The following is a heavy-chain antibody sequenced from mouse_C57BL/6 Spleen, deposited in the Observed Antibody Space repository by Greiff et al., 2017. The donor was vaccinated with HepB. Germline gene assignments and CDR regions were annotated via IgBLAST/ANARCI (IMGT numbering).Heavy chain of an antibody. D-gene: IGHD4-1*01. CDR1: GFTFSSYA. CDR3: ARELGAYWYFDV. Sequence: DVHLVESGGGLVKPGGSLKLSCAASGFTFSSYAMSWVRQTPEKRLEWVATISDGGSYTYYPDNVKGRFTIARDNAKNNLYLQMSHLKSEDTAMYYCARELGAYWYFDVWGTGTTVTVSS. J-gene: IGHJ1*03. V-gene: IGHV5-4*01. CDR2: ISDGGSYT.